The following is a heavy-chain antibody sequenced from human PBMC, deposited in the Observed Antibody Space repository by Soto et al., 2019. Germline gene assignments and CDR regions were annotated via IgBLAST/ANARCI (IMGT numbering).Heavy chain of an antibody. Sequence: QVQLVQSGAEVKKPGSSVKVSCKASGGTFSSYTISWVRQAPGQGLEWMGRIIPILGIANYAQKFQGSVTITEDKSTSTAYMELSSLRSEDTAVDYCARDEYSSSGWCARLFDYWGQGTLVTVSS. V-gene: IGHV1-69*08. CDR1: GGTFSSYT. D-gene: IGHD6-6*01. CDR3: ARDEYSSSGWCARLFDY. J-gene: IGHJ4*02. CDR2: IIPILGIA.